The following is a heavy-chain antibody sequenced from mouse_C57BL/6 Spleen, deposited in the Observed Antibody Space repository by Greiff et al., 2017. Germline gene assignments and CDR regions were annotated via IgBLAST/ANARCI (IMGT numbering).Heavy chain of an antibody. CDR1: GFTFSSYG. D-gene: IGHD2-4*01. V-gene: IGHV5-6*02. CDR3: ARGGIYYDYDWFAY. CDR2: ISSGGSYT. J-gene: IGHJ3*01. Sequence: DVKLVESGGDLVKPGGSLKLSCAASGFTFSSYGMSWVRQTPDKRLEWVATISSGGSYTYYPDSVKGRFTISRDNAKNTLYLQMSSLKSEDTAMYYCARGGIYYDYDWFAYWGQGTLVTVSA.